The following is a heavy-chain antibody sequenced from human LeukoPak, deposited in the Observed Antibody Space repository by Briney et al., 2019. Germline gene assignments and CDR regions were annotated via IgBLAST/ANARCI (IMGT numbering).Heavy chain of an antibody. J-gene: IGHJ4*02. CDR2: ISGSGDTT. D-gene: IGHD6-13*01. Sequence: GGSLRLSCAVSGFTFSLYAMTWVRQAPGKGLEWVSAISGSGDTTCYADSVKGRFTISRDNTKNTLYLQMHSLRAEDTAVYYCAKRGVGFLAAAGTIAYYFDYWGQGTLVPVSS. CDR3: AKRGVGFLAAAGTIAYYFDY. CDR1: GFTFSLYA. V-gene: IGHV3-23*01.